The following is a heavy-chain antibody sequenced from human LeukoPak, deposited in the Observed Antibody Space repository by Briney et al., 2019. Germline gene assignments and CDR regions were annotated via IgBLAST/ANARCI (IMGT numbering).Heavy chain of an antibody. V-gene: IGHV3-21*01. D-gene: IGHD3-9*01. J-gene: IGHJ4*02. CDR3: ARVTNYDILTGYLDY. CDR2: ISSSSSYI. Sequence: PGGSLRLSCAASGFTFSSYSMNWVRQAPGKGLEWVSSISSSSSYIYYADSVKGRFTISRDNAKNSLYLQMNSLRAEDTAVYYCARVTNYDILTGYLDYWGQRTLVTVSS. CDR1: GFTFSSYS.